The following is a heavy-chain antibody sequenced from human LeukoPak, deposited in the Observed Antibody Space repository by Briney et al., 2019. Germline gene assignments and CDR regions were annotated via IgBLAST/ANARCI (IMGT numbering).Heavy chain of an antibody. CDR2: IYYSGST. J-gene: IGHJ6*02. CDR3: ARSRIRPRGMDV. CDR1: GGSISSGGYY. V-gene: IGHV4-31*03. Sequence: SETLSLTCTVSGGSISSGGYYWSWIRQHPGKGLEWIGYIYYSGSTYYNPSLKSRVTISVDTSKNQFSLKLSSVTAADTAVYYCARSRIRPRGMDVWGQGTTVTVSS. D-gene: IGHD1-14*01.